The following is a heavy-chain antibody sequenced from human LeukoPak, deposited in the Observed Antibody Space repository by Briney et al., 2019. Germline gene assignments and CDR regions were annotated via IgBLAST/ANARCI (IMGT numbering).Heavy chain of an antibody. CDR3: ARDQFTNGPYFQH. D-gene: IGHD2-8*01. J-gene: IGHJ1*01. CDR2: IYSGGST. Sequence: GGSLRLSCAASGFTVSSNYMSWVRQAPGKGLEWVSVIYSGGSTYYADSVKGRFTISRDNSKNTLYLRMNSLRAEDTAVYYCARDQFTNGPYFQHWGQGTLVTVSS. V-gene: IGHV3-66*01. CDR1: GFTVSSNY.